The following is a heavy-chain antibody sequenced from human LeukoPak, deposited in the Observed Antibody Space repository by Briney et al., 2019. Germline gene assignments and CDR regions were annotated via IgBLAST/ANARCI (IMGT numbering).Heavy chain of an antibody. Sequence: SVKVSCKASGGXFSSYAISWVRQAPGQGLEWMGRIIPILGIANYAQKFQGRVTITADKSTSTAYMELSSLRSEDTAVYYCARAGYYYDSSGYYGGYYFDYWGQGTLVTVSS. CDR1: GGXFSSYA. V-gene: IGHV1-69*04. D-gene: IGHD3-22*01. J-gene: IGHJ4*02. CDR2: IIPILGIA. CDR3: ARAGYYYDSSGYYGGYYFDY.